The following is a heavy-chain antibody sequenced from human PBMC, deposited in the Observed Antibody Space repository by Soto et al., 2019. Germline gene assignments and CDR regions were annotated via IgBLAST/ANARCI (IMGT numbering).Heavy chain of an antibody. CDR2: IYYTGST. J-gene: IGHJ4*02. Sequence: SETLSLTCTVSGGSMSSNYWTWIRQSPGKGLEWIGYIYYTGSTKYNPSLKSRVTISLDTSKNQFSLRLTSVTSADAAVYYCARGGSYGDFFDYWGQGAQVTVSS. CDR3: ARGGSYGDFFDY. D-gene: IGHD4-17*01. V-gene: IGHV4-59*01. CDR1: GGSMSSNY.